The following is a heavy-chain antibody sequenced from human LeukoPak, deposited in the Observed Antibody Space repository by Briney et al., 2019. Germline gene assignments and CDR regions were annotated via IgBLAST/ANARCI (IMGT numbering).Heavy chain of an antibody. Sequence: SETLSLTCTVSGGSISSSRYYWAWLRQPPGKGLDWIGTIYYSGSTYYNPSLKSRVTISVDTSKNQFSLRLSSVTAADTAVYYCARQTGQYYYDSSGYYYPWGQGTLVTVSS. D-gene: IGHD3-22*01. CDR3: ARQTGQYYYDSSGYYYP. CDR2: IYYSGST. V-gene: IGHV4-39*01. J-gene: IGHJ5*02. CDR1: GGSISSSRYY.